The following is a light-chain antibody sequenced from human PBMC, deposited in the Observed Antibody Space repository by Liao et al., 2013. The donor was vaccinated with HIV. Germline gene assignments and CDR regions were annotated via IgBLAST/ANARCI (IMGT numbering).Light chain of an antibody. Sequence: SYELTQPPSVSVSPGQTATITCSGDKLGDKYASWYQQRPGQSPILVIYQDTKRPSGISDRFSGSNSGNTATLTISGTQALDEADYYCQAWDSSTNYVFAPGTQVTVL. V-gene: IGLV3-1*01. CDR2: QDT. J-gene: IGLJ1*01. CDR3: QAWDSSTNYV. CDR1: KLGDKY.